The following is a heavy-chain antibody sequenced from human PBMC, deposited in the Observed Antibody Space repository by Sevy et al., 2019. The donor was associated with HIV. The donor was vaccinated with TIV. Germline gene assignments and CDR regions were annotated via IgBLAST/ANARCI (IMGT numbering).Heavy chain of an antibody. CDR2: IYYSGST. CDR1: RGSISTYY. J-gene: IGHJ4*02. V-gene: IGHV4-59*01. D-gene: IGHD6-13*01. Sequence: SETLSLTCTVSRGSISTYYWTWIRQPPGKGLEWIGYIYYSGSTDYNPSLKSRVTMSIDTSKNQFSRKLRSVTAADTAVYYCTRGGPNQQQLDYFDYWGQGTLVTVSS. CDR3: TRGGPNQQQLDYFDY.